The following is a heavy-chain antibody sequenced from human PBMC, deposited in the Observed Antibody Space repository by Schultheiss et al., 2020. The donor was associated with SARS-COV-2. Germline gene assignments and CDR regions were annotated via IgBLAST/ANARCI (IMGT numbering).Heavy chain of an antibody. V-gene: IGHV3-48*01. CDR3: ARDLGGRGGRR. D-gene: IGHD3-16*01. J-gene: IGHJ4*02. CDR2: ISSSGDTI. CDR1: GFTFSSYS. Sequence: GGSLRLSCAASGFTFSSYSMNWVLQAPGKGLEWISYISSSGDTIYDADSVKGRFTISRDNAKNSLYLQMNSLRAEDTAVYYCARDLGGRGGRRWGQGTLVTVSS.